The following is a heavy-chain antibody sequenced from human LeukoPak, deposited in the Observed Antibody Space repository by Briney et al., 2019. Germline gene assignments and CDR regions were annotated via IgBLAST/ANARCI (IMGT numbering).Heavy chain of an antibody. D-gene: IGHD3-9*01. Sequence: GASVKVSCKASGYTFTGYYMHWVRQAPGQGLEWMGWINPNSGGTNYAQKFQGRVTMTRDTSISTAYMELSRLRSDDAAVYYCARIPRGQYYDILTGYYTGGHYFDYWGQGTLVTVSS. CDR1: GYTFTGYY. V-gene: IGHV1-2*02. CDR3: ARIPRGQYYDILTGYYTGGHYFDY. CDR2: INPNSGGT. J-gene: IGHJ4*02.